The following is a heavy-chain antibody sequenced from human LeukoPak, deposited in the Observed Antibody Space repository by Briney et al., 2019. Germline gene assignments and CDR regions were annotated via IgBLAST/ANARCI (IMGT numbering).Heavy chain of an antibody. V-gene: IGHV4-59*08. Sequence: SETLSLTCTVSGDSISSYYWSWIRQPPGKGLEWIGYIYYSGSTNYNPSLKSRVTISVDTSKNQFSLKLSSVTAADTAVYYCARHMTEWGVKYYFDYWRQGTLVTVSS. CDR1: GDSISSYY. CDR3: ARHMTEWGVKYYFDY. D-gene: IGHD3-16*01. CDR2: IYYSGST. J-gene: IGHJ4*02.